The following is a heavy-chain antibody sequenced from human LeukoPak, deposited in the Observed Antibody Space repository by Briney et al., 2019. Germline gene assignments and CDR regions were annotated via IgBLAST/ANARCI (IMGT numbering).Heavy chain of an antibody. CDR3: AKAHCSGGSCYPYYYYYGMDV. D-gene: IGHD2-15*01. J-gene: IGHJ6*02. Sequence: ASVKVSCKASGYTFTSHDINWVRQATGQGLEWMGWMNPNSGNTGYAQKFQGRVTMTRNTSISTAYMELSSLRSEDTAVYYCAKAHCSGGSCYPYYYYYGMDVWGQGTTVTVSS. CDR2: MNPNSGNT. CDR1: GYTFTSHD. V-gene: IGHV1-8*01.